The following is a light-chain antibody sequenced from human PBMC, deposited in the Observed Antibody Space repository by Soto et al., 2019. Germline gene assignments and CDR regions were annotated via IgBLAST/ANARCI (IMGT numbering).Light chain of an antibody. CDR3: MQALQAWT. Sequence: IVMTQSPLSLPVTPGEPASISCRSSQSLLHTNGYSYLDWYLQKPWQSPQLLIYLGSNRASGVPDRFSGSGSGIDFTLKISRVEAEDVGVYYCMQALQAWTFGQGTKVEIK. V-gene: IGKV2-28*01. CDR1: QSLLHTNGYSY. CDR2: LGS. J-gene: IGKJ1*01.